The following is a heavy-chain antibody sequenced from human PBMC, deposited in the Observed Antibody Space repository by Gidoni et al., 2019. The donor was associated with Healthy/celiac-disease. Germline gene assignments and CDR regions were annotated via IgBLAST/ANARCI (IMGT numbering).Heavy chain of an antibody. Sequence: QVQLVESGGGVVKPGRSLRLSCAASGFTFSSYGINWVRQAPGKGMAWVAVIWYDGSNKDYADSVKGRFTISRDNSKNTLYLQMNSLRAEDTAVYYCARELRPDSSGYGQIDYWGQGTLVTVSS. V-gene: IGHV3-33*01. CDR3: ARELRPDSSGYGQIDY. CDR2: IWYDGSNK. D-gene: IGHD3-22*01. CDR1: GFTFSSYG. J-gene: IGHJ4*02.